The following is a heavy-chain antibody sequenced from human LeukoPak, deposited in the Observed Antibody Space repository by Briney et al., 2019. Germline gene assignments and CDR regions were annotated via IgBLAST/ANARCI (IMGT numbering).Heavy chain of an antibody. CDR2: ISAYNGST. Sequence: ASVNVSFKASVYTFTSYGISWVRQPPGQGLEWRGWISAYNGSTNYAQKLQGRVTMTTDTSTRTAYMELRSLRSDDTAVYYCARDAYVLRFFEWLPAENWFDPWGQGTLVTVSS. J-gene: IGHJ5*02. CDR3: ARDAYVLRFFEWLPAENWFDP. D-gene: IGHD3-3*01. V-gene: IGHV1-18*01. CDR1: VYTFTSYG.